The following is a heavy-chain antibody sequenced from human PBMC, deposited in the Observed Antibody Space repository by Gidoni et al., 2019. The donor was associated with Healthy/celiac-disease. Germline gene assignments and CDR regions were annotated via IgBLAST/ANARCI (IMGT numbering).Heavy chain of an antibody. D-gene: IGHD3-3*01. CDR3: TRDPPDYDFWSGYWLDAFDI. CDR2: IRSKAYGGTT. Sequence: EVQLVESGGGLVQPGRSLRLSCTASGFTFGDYAMSWFRQAPGKGLEWVGFIRSKAYGGTTEYAASVKGRFTISRDDSKSIAYLQMNSLKTEDTAVYYCTRDPPDYDFWSGYWLDAFDIWGQGTMVTVSS. V-gene: IGHV3-49*03. CDR1: GFTFGDYA. J-gene: IGHJ3*02.